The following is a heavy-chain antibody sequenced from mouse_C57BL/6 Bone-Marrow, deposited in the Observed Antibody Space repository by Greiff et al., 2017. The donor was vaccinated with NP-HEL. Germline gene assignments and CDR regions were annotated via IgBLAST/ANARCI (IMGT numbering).Heavy chain of an antibody. Sequence: EVQLQQSGAELVKPGASVKLSCTASGFNIKDYYMHWVKQRTEQGLEWIGRIDPEDGETKYAPDFQGKATITADTSSNTAYLQLSSLTSEDTAVYYCARDFGCFYYYAMDYWGQGTSVTVSS. CDR2: IDPEDGET. V-gene: IGHV14-2*01. J-gene: IGHJ4*01. CDR3: ARDFGCFYYYAMDY. CDR1: GFNIKDYY.